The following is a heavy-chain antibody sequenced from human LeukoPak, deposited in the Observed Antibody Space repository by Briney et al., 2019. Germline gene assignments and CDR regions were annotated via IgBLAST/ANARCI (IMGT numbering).Heavy chain of an antibody. CDR2: ISYDGSNK. CDR1: GFTFSSYA. V-gene: IGHV3-30-3*01. CDR3: ARSRSPITMVRGVISSV. Sequence: GGSLRLSCAASGFTFSSYAMRWVRQAPGKGLEWVAVISYDGSNKYYADSVKGRFTISRDNSKNTLYLQMNSLRAEDTAVYYCARSRSPITMVRGVISSVWGQGTLVTVSS. D-gene: IGHD3-10*01. J-gene: IGHJ4*02.